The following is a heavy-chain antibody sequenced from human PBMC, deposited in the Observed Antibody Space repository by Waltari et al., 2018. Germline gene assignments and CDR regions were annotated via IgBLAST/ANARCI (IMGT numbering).Heavy chain of an antibody. J-gene: IGHJ4*02. D-gene: IGHD5-12*01. CDR3: AKGIRDGYARPQGQIDY. CDR2: ISWNSGSI. CDR1: GFTFDDYA. Sequence: EVQLVESGGGLVQPGRSLRLSCAASGFTFDDYAMHWVRQAPGRGLEGVSGISWNSGSIGYADSVKGRFTISRDNAKNSLYLQMNSLRAEDTALYYCAKGIRDGYARPQGQIDYWGQGTLVTVSS. V-gene: IGHV3-9*01.